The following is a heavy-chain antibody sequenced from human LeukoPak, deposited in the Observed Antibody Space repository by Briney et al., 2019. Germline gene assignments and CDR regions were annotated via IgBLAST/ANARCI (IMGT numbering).Heavy chain of an antibody. J-gene: IGHJ6*02. CDR2: IYYSGST. D-gene: IGHD6-19*01. CDR1: GGSISSSSYY. CDR3: ARHIRSSGTLYYYYYGMDV. Sequence: SETLSLTCTVSGGSISSSSYYWSWIRQPPGKGLEWIGYIYYSGSTNYNPSLKSRVTISVDTSKNQFSLKLSSVTAADTAVYYCARHIRSSGTLYYYYYGMDVWGQGTTVTVSS. V-gene: IGHV4-61*05.